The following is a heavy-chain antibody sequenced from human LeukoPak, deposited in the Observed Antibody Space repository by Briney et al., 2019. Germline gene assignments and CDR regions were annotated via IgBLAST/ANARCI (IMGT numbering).Heavy chain of an antibody. J-gene: IGHJ6*02. Sequence: GTSLRLSCEASGFTFTNYGMHWVRQAPGKGPECVAVVSFDGRKTYYAGFAEGRFTISRDDSNNMVYLQMNSLRTEDTAVYHCVKRGGGDHGLDVWGQGTTVVVS. CDR3: VKRGGGDHGLDV. CDR2: VSFDGRKT. V-gene: IGHV3-30*18. D-gene: IGHD2-21*02. CDR1: GFTFTNYG.